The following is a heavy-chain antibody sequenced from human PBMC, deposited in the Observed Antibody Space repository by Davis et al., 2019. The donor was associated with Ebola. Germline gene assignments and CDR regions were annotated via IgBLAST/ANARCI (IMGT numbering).Heavy chain of an antibody. D-gene: IGHD2-15*01. V-gene: IGHV4-59*01. CDR3: AGISYYGMDV. J-gene: IGHJ6*02. Sequence: GSLRLSCTVSGGSISSYYWSWIRQPPGKGLEWIGYIYYSGSTNYNPSLKSRVTISVDTSKNQFSLKLSSVTAADTAVYYCAGISYYGMDVWGQGTTVTVSS. CDR1: GGSISSYY. CDR2: IYYSGST.